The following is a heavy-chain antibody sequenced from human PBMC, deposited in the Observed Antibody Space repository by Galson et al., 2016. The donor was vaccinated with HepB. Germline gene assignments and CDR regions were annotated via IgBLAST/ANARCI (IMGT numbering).Heavy chain of an antibody. Sequence: QSGAEVKKPGESLRISCKGSGYSFTDYWIGWVRQMPGKGLEWMGIIYPGDSHTRYSPSFQGQVTISADESISTAYLQWSSLKASDTAIYYCARRLTHVSKIADIDYWGQGTLVTVS. V-gene: IGHV5-51*01. CDR2: IYPGDSHT. CDR1: GYSFTDYW. CDR3: ARRLTHVSKIADIDY. J-gene: IGHJ4*02. D-gene: IGHD2-21*01.